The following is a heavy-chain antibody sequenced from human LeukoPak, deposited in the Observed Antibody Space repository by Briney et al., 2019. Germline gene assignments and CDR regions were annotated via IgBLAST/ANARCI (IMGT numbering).Heavy chain of an antibody. CDR1: GFTFNTYE. Sequence: GGSLRLSCAASGFTFNTYEMSWVRQAPGKGLEWVSCVSSSGTTMYHADSVKGRFTISRDNTKNSLYLQMNSLRVEDTAVYYCARDSPYGTAGYWGQGTLVTVSS. CDR3: ARDSPYGTAGY. J-gene: IGHJ4*02. V-gene: IGHV3-48*03. CDR2: VSSSGTTM. D-gene: IGHD2-8*02.